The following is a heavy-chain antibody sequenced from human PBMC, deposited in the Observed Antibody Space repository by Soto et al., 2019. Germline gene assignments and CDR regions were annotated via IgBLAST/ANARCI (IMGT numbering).Heavy chain of an antibody. D-gene: IGHD4-17*01. CDR3: WASTVTDSVDY. CDR1: GGSISSSSYY. Sequence: QLQLQESGPGLVKPSETLSLTCTVSGGSISSSSYYWGWIRQPPGKGLEWIGSIYYSGSTYYNPSLKRRVTISVDTSKNQFSLKLSSVTAADTAVYYCWASTVTDSVDYWGQGTLVTVSS. J-gene: IGHJ4*02. CDR2: IYYSGST. V-gene: IGHV4-39*01.